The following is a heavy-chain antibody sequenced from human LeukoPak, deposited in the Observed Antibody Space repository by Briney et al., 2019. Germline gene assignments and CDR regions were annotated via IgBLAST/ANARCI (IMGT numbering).Heavy chain of an antibody. J-gene: IGHJ5*02. Sequence: SGTLSLTCAVSGGSISSSNWWSWVRQPPGKGLEWIGEIYHSGSTNYNPSLKSRVTISVDTSKNQFSLKLSSVTAADTAVYYCARARLDDYVWGSYRYTGFDPWGQGTLVTVSS. CDR1: GGSISSSNW. D-gene: IGHD3-16*02. CDR3: ARARLDDYVWGSYRYTGFDP. V-gene: IGHV4-4*02. CDR2: IYHSGST.